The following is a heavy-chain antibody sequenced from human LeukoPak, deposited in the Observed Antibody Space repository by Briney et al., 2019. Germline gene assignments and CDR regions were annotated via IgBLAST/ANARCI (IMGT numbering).Heavy chain of an antibody. Sequence: ASVKVSCKASGYTFTGYYMHWVRQAPGQGLEWMGRINPNSGGTNYAQKFQGRVTTTRDTSISTAYMELSRLRSDDTAVYYCARDLYYDSSGYYSDAFDIWGQGTMVTVSS. V-gene: IGHV1-2*06. CDR3: ARDLYYDSSGYYSDAFDI. D-gene: IGHD3-22*01. J-gene: IGHJ3*02. CDR1: GYTFTGYY. CDR2: INPNSGGT.